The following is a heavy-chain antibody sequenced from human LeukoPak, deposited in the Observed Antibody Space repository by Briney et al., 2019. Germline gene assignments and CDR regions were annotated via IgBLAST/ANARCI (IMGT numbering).Heavy chain of an antibody. CDR3: ARDLYDFWSGRHVRGLYMDV. D-gene: IGHD3-3*01. J-gene: IGHJ6*03. CDR2: ISSSSSYI. CDR1: GFTFSSYS. Sequence: GGSLRLSCAASGFTFSSYSMNWVRQAPGKGLEWVSSISSSSSYIYYADSVKGRFTISRDNAKNSLYLQMNSLRAEDTAVYYCARDLYDFWSGRHVRGLYMDVWGKGTTVTVSS. V-gene: IGHV3-21*01.